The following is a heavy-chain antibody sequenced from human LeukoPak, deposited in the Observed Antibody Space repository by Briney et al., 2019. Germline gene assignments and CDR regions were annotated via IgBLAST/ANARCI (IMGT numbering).Heavy chain of an antibody. V-gene: IGHV3-43*02. CDR2: IRGGGGST. CDR3: AREFGLITSH. CDR1: GFTFDDYA. J-gene: IGHJ1*01. D-gene: IGHD3/OR15-3a*01. Sequence: PGGSLRLSCAASGFTFDDYAMHWVRQAPGKGLEWVSLIRGGGGSTYYADSVKGRFTISRDNSKNSLYLQMNSLRAEDTAVYYCAREFGLITSHWGQGTLVTVSS.